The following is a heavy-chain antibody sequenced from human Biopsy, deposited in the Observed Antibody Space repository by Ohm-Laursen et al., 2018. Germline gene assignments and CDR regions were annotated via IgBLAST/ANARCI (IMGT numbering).Heavy chain of an antibody. J-gene: IGHJ5*02. V-gene: IGHV4-39*01. CDR3: ARHPTGFWFDP. Sequence: SDTLSLTCSVSGGSISSITTYYWAWLRQPPGKGLEWIGSIYNTETTFYNPSLKSRVTISVDTSTNQFSLKVSSVTAADTALYFCARHPTGFWFDPWGHGTLVTVSS. CDR1: GGSISSITTYY. CDR2: IYNTETT.